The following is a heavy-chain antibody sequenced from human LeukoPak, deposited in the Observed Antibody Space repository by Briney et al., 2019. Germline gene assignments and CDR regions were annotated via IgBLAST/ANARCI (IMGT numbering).Heavy chain of an antibody. CDR3: ARMSGSHIDY. J-gene: IGHJ4*02. CDR1: GFTFSTNG. Sequence: GRSLRLSCAASGFTFSTNGMHWVRQAPGKGLEWVSVIWYDGSKKYYADSVKGRFTISRDNSKNTLDLQMDSLRAEDTAVYYCARMSGSHIDYWGQGTLVTVSS. CDR2: IWYDGSKK. V-gene: IGHV3-33*01. D-gene: IGHD1-26*01.